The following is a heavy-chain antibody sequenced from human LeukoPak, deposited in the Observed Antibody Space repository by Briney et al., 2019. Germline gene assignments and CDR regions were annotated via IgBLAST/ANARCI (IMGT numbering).Heavy chain of an antibody. CDR3: ARIAMVRGVIIPYYYYYYMDV. Sequence: SETLSLTCTVSGGSISSYYWSWIRQPPGKGLEWIGYIYYSGSTNYNPSLKSRVTISADTSKNQFSLKLSSVTAADTAVYYCARIAMVRGVIIPYYYYYYMDVWGKGTTVTVSS. CDR2: IYYSGST. V-gene: IGHV4-59*01. CDR1: GGSISSYY. J-gene: IGHJ6*03. D-gene: IGHD3-10*01.